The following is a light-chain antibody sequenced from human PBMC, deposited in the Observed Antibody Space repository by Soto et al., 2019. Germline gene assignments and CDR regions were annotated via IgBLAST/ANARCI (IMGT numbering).Light chain of an antibody. V-gene: IGKV3-20*01. CDR1: ESLTRGS. CDR2: GAS. J-gene: IGKJ1*01. Sequence: DIVLTQSPGTLSLSPGERATLSCRASESLTRGSLAWYQQKPGQNPRLLIHGASSRATGIPDRFSGSGSGTDFTLTISRLEPEDFAVYWCQQYARSPWTFGQGTKVDIK. CDR3: QQYARSPWT.